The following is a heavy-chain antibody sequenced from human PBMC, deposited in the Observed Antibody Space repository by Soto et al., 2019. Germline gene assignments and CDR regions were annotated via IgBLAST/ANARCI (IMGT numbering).Heavy chain of an antibody. CDR2: IYTSGST. J-gene: IGHJ5*02. CDR3: ARDVQQLVHKLFAP. D-gene: IGHD6-13*01. CDR1: GGSISSYH. Sequence: LSLTCTVSGGSISSYHWSWIRQPAAKGLEWIGRIYTSGSTKYNPSLKSRVTMSVDTSKNQFSLKLSSVTAADTAGYYCARDVQQLVHKLFAPGGQGTLVTV. V-gene: IGHV4-4*07.